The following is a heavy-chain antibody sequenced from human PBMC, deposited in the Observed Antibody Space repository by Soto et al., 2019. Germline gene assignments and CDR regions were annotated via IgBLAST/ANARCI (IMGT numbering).Heavy chain of an antibody. CDR1: GYSFTSYW. V-gene: IGHV5-10-1*01. Sequence: HGESLKISCKVSGYSFTSYWISWVRQMPGKGLEWMGRIDPIDSYTNYSPSFQGHDTISADKSISTAYLQWSSLKASDTAMYYCARRAHMSRRGETFSYYYYGMDVWGQGTTVTVSS. D-gene: IGHD3-16*01. CDR3: ARRAHMSRRGETFSYYYYGMDV. J-gene: IGHJ6*02. CDR2: IDPIDSYT.